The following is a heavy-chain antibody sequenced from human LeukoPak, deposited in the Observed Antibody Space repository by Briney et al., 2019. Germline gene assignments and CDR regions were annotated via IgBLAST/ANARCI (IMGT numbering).Heavy chain of an antibody. D-gene: IGHD6-6*01. CDR1: GGSISSGSYY. CDR2: IYTSGST. Sequence: PSETLSLTCTVSGGSISSGSYYWSWIRQPAGKGLEWIGRIYTSGSTNYNPSLKSRVTISVDTSKNQFSLKLSSVTAADTAVYYCARGVSIAARLRFDPWGQGTLVTVSS. CDR3: ARGVSIAARLRFDP. V-gene: IGHV4-61*02. J-gene: IGHJ5*02.